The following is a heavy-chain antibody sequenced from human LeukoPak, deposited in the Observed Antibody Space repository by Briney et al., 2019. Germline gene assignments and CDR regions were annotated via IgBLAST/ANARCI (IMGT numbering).Heavy chain of an antibody. Sequence: LPLTCTVSGGSISSSSYYWGWIRQAPGKGLEWISYISSSGSSISYADSVKGRFTISRDNAKNSLNLQMNSLRAEDTAVYYCARDRLFGNLPDYWGQGTLVTVSS. CDR1: GGSISSSSYY. D-gene: IGHD1-7*01. CDR3: ARDRLFGNLPDY. CDR2: ISSSGSSI. V-gene: IGHV3-11*04. J-gene: IGHJ4*02.